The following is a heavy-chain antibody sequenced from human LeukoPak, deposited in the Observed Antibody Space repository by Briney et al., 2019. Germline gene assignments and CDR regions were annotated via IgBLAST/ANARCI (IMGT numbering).Heavy chain of an antibody. V-gene: IGHV3-23*01. CDR3: ASGGGSGGTHDY. CDR2: ISGSGDTT. CDR1: GFTFSSYA. Sequence: GGSLRLSCAASGFTFSSYALSWVRQAPGEGLEWVSAISGSGDTTYYADSVKGRFTISRDNSKNSLYLQMNSLRAEDTAVYYCASGGGSGGTHDYWGQGTLVTASS. D-gene: IGHD3-10*01. J-gene: IGHJ4*02.